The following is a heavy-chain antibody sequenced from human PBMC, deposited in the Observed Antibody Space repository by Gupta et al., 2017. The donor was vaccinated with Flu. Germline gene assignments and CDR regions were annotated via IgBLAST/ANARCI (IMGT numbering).Heavy chain of an antibody. V-gene: IGHV3-15*01. Sequence: PGKRREWVGRIKSRSEGGTKDYAAPVSGRFTISRDDSKNTGYLEINSRIVEDRAVYYCTACSRCGATGPFSDWCQGTLVTVSS. J-gene: IGHJ4*02. CDR3: TACSRCGATGPFSD. CDR2: IKSRSEGGTK. D-gene: IGHD4-4*01.